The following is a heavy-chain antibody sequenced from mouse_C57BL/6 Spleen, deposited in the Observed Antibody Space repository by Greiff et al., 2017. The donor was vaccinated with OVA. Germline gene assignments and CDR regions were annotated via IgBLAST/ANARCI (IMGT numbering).Heavy chain of an antibody. Sequence: VQLQQSGPELVKPGASVKISCKASGYTFTDYYMNWVKQSHGKSLEWIGDINPNNGGTSYNQKFTGKATLTVDKSSSTAYMELRSLTSEDSAVYYCARWDYGYFDYWGQGTTLTVSS. V-gene: IGHV1-26*01. CDR2: INPNNGGT. CDR1: GYTFTDYY. D-gene: IGHD1-1*01. CDR3: ARWDYGYFDY. J-gene: IGHJ2*01.